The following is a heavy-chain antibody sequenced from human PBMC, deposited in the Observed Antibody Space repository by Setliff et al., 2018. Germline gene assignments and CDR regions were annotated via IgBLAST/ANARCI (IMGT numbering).Heavy chain of an antibody. D-gene: IGHD2-15*01. J-gene: IGHJ4*02. CDR2: IRYDGSNK. CDR3: AKDRGSAEPYYFDY. Sequence: GGSLRLSCAASGFTFSSYGMHWVRQAPGKGLEWVAFIRYDGSNKYYADSVKGRFTISRDNSKNTLYLQMNSLRAEDTAMYYCAKDRGSAEPYYFDYWGQGTLVTVSS. V-gene: IGHV3-30*02. CDR1: GFTFSSYG.